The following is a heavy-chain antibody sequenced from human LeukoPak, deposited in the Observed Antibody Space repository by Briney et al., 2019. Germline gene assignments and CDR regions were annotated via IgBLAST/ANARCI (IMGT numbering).Heavy chain of an antibody. V-gene: IGHV4-38-2*01. CDR3: ARVLTEMVRGVITFDY. CDR1: GYSISTGYF. D-gene: IGHD3-10*01. CDR2: IYHSGNT. J-gene: IGHJ4*02. Sequence: PSGTLSLTCAVSGYSISTGYFWGWIRQPPGKGLEWIGNIYHSGNTYYNPSLKNRVTISVDTSKNQFSLKLSSVTAADTAVYYCARVLTEMVRGVITFDYWGQGTLVTVSS.